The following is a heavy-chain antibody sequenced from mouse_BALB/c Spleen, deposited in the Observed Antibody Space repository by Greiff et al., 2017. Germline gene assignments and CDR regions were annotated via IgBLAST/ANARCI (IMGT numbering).Heavy chain of an antibody. D-gene: IGHD2-1*01. Sequence: VQVVASGGGLVQPGGSRKLSCAASGFTFSSFGMHWVRQAPEKGLEWVAYISSGSSTIYYADTVKGRFTISRDNPKNTLFLQMTSLRSEDTAMYYCARHPTYGNLFAYWGQGTLVTVSA. CDR2: ISSGSSTI. CDR3: ARHPTYGNLFAY. CDR1: GFTFSSFG. V-gene: IGHV5-17*02. J-gene: IGHJ3*01.